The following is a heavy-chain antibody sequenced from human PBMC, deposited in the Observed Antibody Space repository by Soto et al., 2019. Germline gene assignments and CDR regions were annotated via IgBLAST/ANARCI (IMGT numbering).Heavy chain of an antibody. CDR1: GYTFTSYY. D-gene: IGHD6-6*01. CDR2: INPSGGST. V-gene: IGHV1-46*01. Sequence: ASVKVSCKASGYTFTSYYMHWVRQAPGQGLEWMGIINPSGGSTSYAQKLQGRVTMTRDTSTSTVYMELSSLRAEDTAVYYCAKRVIYSSSSPNFDYWGQGTLVTVSS. J-gene: IGHJ4*02. CDR3: AKRVIYSSSSPNFDY.